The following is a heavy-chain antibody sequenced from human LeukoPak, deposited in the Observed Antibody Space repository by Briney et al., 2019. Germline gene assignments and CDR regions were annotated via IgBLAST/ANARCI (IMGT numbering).Heavy chain of an antibody. CDR2: IYTSGST. D-gene: IGHD3-22*01. J-gene: IGHJ4*02. V-gene: IGHV4-4*07. CDR1: GGSISSYY. CDR3: ARDYYYDSSGYYSGDRYFDY. Sequence: PSETLSLTCTVSGGSISSYYWSWIRQPAGKGLEWIGRIYTSGSTNYNPSLKSRVTMSVDTSKNQFSLKLSSVTAADTAVYYCARDYYYDSSGYYSGDRYFDYWGQGTLVTVSS.